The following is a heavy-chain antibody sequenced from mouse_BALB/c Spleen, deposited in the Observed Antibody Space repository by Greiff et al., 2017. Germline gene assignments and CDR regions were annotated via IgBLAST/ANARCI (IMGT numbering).Heavy chain of an antibody. D-gene: IGHD2-2*01. CDR3: ARDQGYDSWFAY. Sequence: EVKLMESGGGLVKPGGSLKLSCAASGFTFSSYAMSWVRQSPEKRLEWVAEISSGGSYTYYPDTVTGRFTISRDNAKNTLYLEMSSLRSEDTAMYYCARDQGYDSWFAYWGQGTLVTVSA. V-gene: IGHV5-9-4*01. J-gene: IGHJ3*01. CDR1: GFTFSSYA. CDR2: ISSGGSYT.